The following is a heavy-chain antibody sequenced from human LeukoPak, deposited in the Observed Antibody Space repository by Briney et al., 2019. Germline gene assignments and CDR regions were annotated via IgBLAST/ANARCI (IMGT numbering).Heavy chain of an antibody. CDR1: GYTFTSYD. V-gene: IGHV1-8*01. CDR3: ARSIFEVRPTTTNY. CDR2: MNPNSGNT. Sequence: ASVKVSCKASGYTFTSYDINWVRQATGQGLEWKGWMNPNSGNTGYAQKFQGRVTMTRNTSISTAYMELSSLRSEDTAVYYCARSIFEVRPTTTNYWGQGTLVTVSS. D-gene: IGHD3-9*01. J-gene: IGHJ4*02.